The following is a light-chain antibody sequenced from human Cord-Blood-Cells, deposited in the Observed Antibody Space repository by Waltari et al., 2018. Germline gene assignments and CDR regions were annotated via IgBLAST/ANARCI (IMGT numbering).Light chain of an antibody. CDR1: QSVSSN. V-gene: IGKV3-15*01. CDR2: GTS. CDR3: QQYNNWPLT. Sequence: EIVMTQSPATLSVSPGERATLSCRASQSVSSNLAWYQQKPGQAPRLLIYGTSPRATGIPARFRGSGSGTEFTLTISSLQSEDFAVYYCQQYNNWPLTFGGGTKVEIK. J-gene: IGKJ4*01.